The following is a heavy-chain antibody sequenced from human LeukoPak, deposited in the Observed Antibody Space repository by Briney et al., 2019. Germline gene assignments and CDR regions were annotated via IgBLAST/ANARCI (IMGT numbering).Heavy chain of an antibody. D-gene: IGHD3-22*01. CDR3: ARGGYYYDSNWYFDL. V-gene: IGHV4-39*07. CDR1: GVSISSSSYY. Sequence: SETLSLTCTLSGVSISSSSYYCGWIRQPPGKGLEWVGSIYYSGSTNYNPSLMSRVTISVDTSTNQFSLKLSSLTSADTAVYYCARGGYYYDSNWYFDLWGRGTLVTVSS. J-gene: IGHJ2*01. CDR2: IYYSGST.